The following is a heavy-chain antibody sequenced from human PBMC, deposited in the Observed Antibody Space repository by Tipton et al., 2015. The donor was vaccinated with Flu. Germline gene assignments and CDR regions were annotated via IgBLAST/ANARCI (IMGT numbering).Heavy chain of an antibody. Sequence: TLSLTCAVYGGSFTDYYWSWIRQPPGKGLEWIGEINHSGTTNYNPSLTSRVTVSADTSKKQFSLKLTSVTAADTAVYYCARHHSAAPGKPLDYWGQGTLVTISS. CDR2: INHSGTT. J-gene: IGHJ4*02. V-gene: IGHV4-34*01. CDR1: GGSFTDYY. CDR3: ARHHSAAPGKPLDY. D-gene: IGHD1-14*01.